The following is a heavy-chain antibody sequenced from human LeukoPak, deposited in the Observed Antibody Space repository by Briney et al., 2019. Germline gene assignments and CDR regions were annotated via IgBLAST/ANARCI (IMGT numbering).Heavy chain of an antibody. D-gene: IGHD1-26*01. CDR1: GVSISSYY. CDR3: ARGRERYYYYGMDV. J-gene: IGHJ6*02. CDR2: IYNSGSA. V-gene: IGHV4-59*01. Sequence: SETLSLTCTVPGVSISSYYWSWLRQPPGKGLEWVGYIYNSGSANYNPSLKSRVTISEDTSKNQFSLKLSSVTAADTAAYYCARGRERYYYYGMDVWGQGTTVTVSS.